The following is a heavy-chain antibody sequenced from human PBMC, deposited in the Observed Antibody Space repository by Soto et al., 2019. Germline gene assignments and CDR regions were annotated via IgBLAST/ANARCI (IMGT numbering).Heavy chain of an antibody. J-gene: IGHJ5*02. CDR2: ISYDGSNK. V-gene: IGHV3-30-3*01. D-gene: IGHD3-3*01. CDR1: GFTFSSYA. Sequence: QVQLVESGGGVVQPGRSLRLSCAASGFTFSSYAMHWVRQAPGKGLEWVAVISYDGSNKYYAESVKGRFTISRDNSKNTLYLQMNSLRAEDTAVYYCARSNGLTYDFRSGNQPFDPWGQGTLVTVSS. CDR3: ARSNGLTYDFRSGNQPFDP.